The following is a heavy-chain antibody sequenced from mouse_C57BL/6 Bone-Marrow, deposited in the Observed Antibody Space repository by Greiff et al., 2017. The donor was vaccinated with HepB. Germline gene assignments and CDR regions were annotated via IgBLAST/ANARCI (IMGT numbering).Heavy chain of an antibody. V-gene: IGHV5-4*01. J-gene: IGHJ1*03. Sequence: EVHLVESGGGLVKPGGSLKLSCAASGFTFSSYAMSWVRQTPEKRLEWVATISDGGSYTYYPDNVKGRFTISRDNAKNNLYLQMSHLKSEDTAMYYCARLSYLDFDVWGTGTTVTVSS. CDR2: ISDGGSYT. CDR1: GFTFSSYA. CDR3: ARLSYLDFDV. D-gene: IGHD5-5*01.